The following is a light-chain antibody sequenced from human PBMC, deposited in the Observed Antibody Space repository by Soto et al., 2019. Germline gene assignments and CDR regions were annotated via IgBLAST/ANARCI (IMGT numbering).Light chain of an antibody. CDR2: DVT. CDR1: SSEVGSNNR. J-gene: IGLJ1*01. V-gene: IGLV2-18*02. Sequence: QSVLTQPPSVSGSPGQSVAISFTRSSSEVGSNNRVSWYHQPPGTAPNLIIYDVTNRPSGVPDRFSGSKSGNTASLTISGLQAEDEADYYCSSYTTSNTYVFGTGTKVTVL. CDR3: SSYTTSNTYV.